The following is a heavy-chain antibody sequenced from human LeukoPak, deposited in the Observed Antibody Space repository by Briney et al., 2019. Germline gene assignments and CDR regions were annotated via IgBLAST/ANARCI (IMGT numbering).Heavy chain of an antibody. Sequence: SETLSLTCTVSGGSISSYYWSWIRQPPGKGLEWIGYIYTSGSTNSNPSLKSRVTISVDTSKNQFSLKLSAVTAADTAVYYCARRRRIAAAGDYYYYMDVWGKGTTVTVSS. CDR1: GGSISSYY. J-gene: IGHJ6*03. CDR3: ARRRRIAAAGDYYYYMDV. CDR2: IYTSGST. D-gene: IGHD6-13*01. V-gene: IGHV4-4*09.